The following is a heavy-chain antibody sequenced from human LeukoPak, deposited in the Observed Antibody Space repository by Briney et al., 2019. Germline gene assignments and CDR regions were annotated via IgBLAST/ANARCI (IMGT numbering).Heavy chain of an antibody. CDR1: GFTLSTYW. J-gene: IGHJ5*02. CDR3: AKSHDSSGYNSNWFDP. V-gene: IGHV3-7*03. Sequence: GSLRLSCEASGFTLSTYWMNWVRQVPGKGLDWVANINPDGSGKRYVDSVKGRFTIARDNSKNTLYPQMNSLRAEDTAVYYCAKSHDSSGYNSNWFDPWGQGTLVTVSS. CDR2: INPDGSGK. D-gene: IGHD3-22*01.